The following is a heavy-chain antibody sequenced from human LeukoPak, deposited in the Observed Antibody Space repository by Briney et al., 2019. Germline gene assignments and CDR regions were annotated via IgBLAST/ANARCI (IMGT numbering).Heavy chain of an antibody. CDR1: GYTLTELS. J-gene: IGHJ4*02. D-gene: IGHD1-26*01. CDR2: LDPEDGET. Sequence: ASVKVSCKVSGYTLTELSMHWVRQAPGKGLEWMGGLDPEDGETIYAQKFQGRVTMTEDTSTDTAYMELSSLRSEDTAVYYCATGSGIVGATSWYYWGQGTLVTVSS. CDR3: ATGSGIVGATSWYY. V-gene: IGHV1-24*01.